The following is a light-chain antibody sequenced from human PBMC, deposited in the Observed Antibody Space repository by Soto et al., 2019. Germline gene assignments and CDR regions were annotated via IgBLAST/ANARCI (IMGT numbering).Light chain of an antibody. V-gene: IGKV3-15*01. Sequence: EIVMTQSPATLSVSPGERATLSCRASQSVAANLAWSRQKPGQPPRLLIYGASTRATGIPARFSGSGSGTEFTLTISSLQSEDFAVYYCQQYNNWPPWTFGQGTKVEIK. J-gene: IGKJ1*01. CDR1: QSVAAN. CDR2: GAS. CDR3: QQYNNWPPWT.